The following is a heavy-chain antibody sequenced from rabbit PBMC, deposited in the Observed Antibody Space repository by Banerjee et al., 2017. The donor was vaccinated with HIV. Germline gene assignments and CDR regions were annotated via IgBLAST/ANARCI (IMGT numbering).Heavy chain of an antibody. V-gene: IGHV1S45*01. J-gene: IGHJ4*01. CDR2: IYVGSSGST. D-gene: IGHD4-1*01. CDR3: ARGGGWGHFNL. Sequence: QEQLEESGGDLVKPGASLTLTCTASGFSFSGSYYMCWVRQAPGKGLEWIACIYVGSSGSTYYANWAKGRFTISKTSSTTVTLQMTSLTAADTATYFCARGGGWGHFNLWGQGTLVTVS. CDR1: GFSFSGSYY.